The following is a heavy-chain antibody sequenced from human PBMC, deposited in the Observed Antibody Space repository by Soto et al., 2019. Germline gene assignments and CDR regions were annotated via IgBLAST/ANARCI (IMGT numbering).Heavy chain of an antibody. CDR1: GFTFSSYV. CDR3: VKDGRTLPNVGNYPFDI. J-gene: IGHJ3*02. CDR2: ISTDGTDK. V-gene: IGHV3-30*14. Sequence: VQLVESGGGVAQPGESLRLSCAASGFTFSSYVIHWVRQAPGKGLEWVALISTDGTDKYYPDSVRGRFTISRDNSKNTLYLQMNSLRTEDTAVYYCVKDGRTLPNVGNYPFDIWGQGTKVTVSS. D-gene: IGHD1-26*01.